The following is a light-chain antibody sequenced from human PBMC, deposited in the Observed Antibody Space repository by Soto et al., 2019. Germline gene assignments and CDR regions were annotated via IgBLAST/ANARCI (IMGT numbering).Light chain of an antibody. Sequence: QSALTQPASVSGSPGQSITISCTGTSSDIGGYNYVSWYLHHPGKAPKLVIYDVSNRPSGVSNRFSGSKSGNTASLTISGLQAEDEADYYCSSYTSSSTLFNVFGTGTKVTVL. J-gene: IGLJ1*01. V-gene: IGLV2-14*03. CDR3: SSYTSSSTLFNV. CDR1: SSDIGGYNY. CDR2: DVS.